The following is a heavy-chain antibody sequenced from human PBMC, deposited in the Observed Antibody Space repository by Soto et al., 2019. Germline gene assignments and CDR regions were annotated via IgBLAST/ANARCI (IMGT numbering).Heavy chain of an antibody. CDR3: ARDMAGWRGAFDI. Sequence: QVQLQESGPGLVKPSGTLSLTCAVSSGSISSSNWWSWVRQPPGKGLEWIGEIYHSGSTNYNPTLKSRVTIPVDKSKNQFSLKLSSVTAADTAVYYCARDMAGWRGAFDIWGQGTMVTVSS. D-gene: IGHD6-19*01. J-gene: IGHJ3*02. CDR2: IYHSGST. CDR1: SGSISSSNW. V-gene: IGHV4-4*02.